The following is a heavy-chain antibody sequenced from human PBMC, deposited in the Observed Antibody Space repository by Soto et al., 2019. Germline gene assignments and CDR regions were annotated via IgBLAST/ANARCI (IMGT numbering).Heavy chain of an antibody. V-gene: IGHV1-46*01. Sequence: ASVKVSCKASGYTFTSYYMHWVRQAPGQGLEWMGIINPSGGSTSYAQKFQGRVTMTRDTSTSTVYMELSSLRSEDTAVYYCARLGIAAAEAYGMDVWGQGTTVTVSS. CDR2: INPSGGST. J-gene: IGHJ6*02. D-gene: IGHD6-13*01. CDR1: GYTFTSYY. CDR3: ARLGIAAAEAYGMDV.